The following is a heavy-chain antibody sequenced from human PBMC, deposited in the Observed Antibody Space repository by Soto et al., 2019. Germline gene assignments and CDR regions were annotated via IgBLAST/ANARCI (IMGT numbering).Heavy chain of an antibody. CDR1: GVIFSGHA. CDR3: AKDCNTGACAYGMDV. Sequence: GVSLRLSCAASGVIFSGHALIWDREMPGKGLEWVSVISVSGATTYYAASVKRLFTTSSDNSKNTLYLQMNSLRAEDTAISFCAKDCNTGACAYGMDVSGQGTTVTVSS. D-gene: IGHD7-27*01. CDR2: ISVSGATT. V-gene: IGHV3-23*01. J-gene: IGHJ6*02.